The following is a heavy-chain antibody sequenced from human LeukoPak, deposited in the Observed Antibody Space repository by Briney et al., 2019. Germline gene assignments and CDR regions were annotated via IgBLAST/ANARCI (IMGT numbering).Heavy chain of an antibody. CDR3: ARAYGGPRIDF. Sequence: SETLSLTCTVSGASISRYYWSWIRQPPGKGLEWIGYMYYTGSSNYNPSLKSRVTISVDTSRNQFSLKLSSVTPADTAVYYCARAYGGPRIDFWGQGTLVTVSS. J-gene: IGHJ4*02. CDR1: GASISRYY. V-gene: IGHV4-59*01. D-gene: IGHD4/OR15-4a*01. CDR2: MYYTGSS.